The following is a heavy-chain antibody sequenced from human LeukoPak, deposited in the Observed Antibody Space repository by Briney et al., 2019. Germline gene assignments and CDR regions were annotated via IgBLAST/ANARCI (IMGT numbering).Heavy chain of an antibody. CDR2: ISGSGGST. CDR3: AKAGSSSGYSFFDY. D-gene: IGHD3-22*01. CDR1: GFXFSSYA. V-gene: IGHV3-23*01. J-gene: IGHJ4*02. Sequence: GGSLRLSCAASGFXFSSYAMSWVRQAPGKGLEWVSAISGSGGSTYYADSVKGRFTISRDNSKNTLYLQMNSLRAEDTAVYYCAKAGSSSGYSFFDYWGQGTLVTVSS.